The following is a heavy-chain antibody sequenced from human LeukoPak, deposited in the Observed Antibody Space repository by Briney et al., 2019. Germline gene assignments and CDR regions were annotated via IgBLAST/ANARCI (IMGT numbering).Heavy chain of an antibody. V-gene: IGHV3-73*01. J-gene: IGHJ5*02. Sequence: GGSLRLSCAASGFTFSGSAMHWVRQASGKGLEWVGRIRSKANSYATAYAASVKGRFTISRDDSKNPAYLQMNSLKTEDTAVYYCTRPGGSGYPNWFDPWGQGTLVTVSS. CDR2: IRSKANSYAT. D-gene: IGHD3-3*01. CDR1: GFTFSGSA. CDR3: TRPGGSGYPNWFDP.